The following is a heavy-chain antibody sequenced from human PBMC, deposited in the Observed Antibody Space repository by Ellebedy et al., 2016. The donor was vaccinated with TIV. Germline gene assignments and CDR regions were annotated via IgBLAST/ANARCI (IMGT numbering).Heavy chain of an antibody. D-gene: IGHD6-19*01. V-gene: IGHV3-23*01. CDR3: AREGHQAVEDFDY. J-gene: IGHJ4*02. CDR2: ISGSGGST. Sequence: GGSLRLSCAASGFTFSSYAMSWVRQAPGKGLAWVSAISGSGGSTYYADSVKDRFTISRDNTKTTLYLQMNSLRAEDTAVYYCAREGHQAVEDFDYWGQGTLVTVSS. CDR1: GFTFSSYA.